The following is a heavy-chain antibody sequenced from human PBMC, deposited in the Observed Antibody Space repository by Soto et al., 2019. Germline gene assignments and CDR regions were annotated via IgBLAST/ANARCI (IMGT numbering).Heavy chain of an antibody. CDR1: GFTFSNYW. CDR3: ARGDCVGGTCYSLAGSFYYYMDV. J-gene: IGHJ6*03. D-gene: IGHD2-15*01. CDR2: INSDGSVS. V-gene: IGHV3-74*02. Sequence: EVQLVESGGGLVQPGGSLRLSCAASGFTFSNYWMYWVRQALGKGLEWVSRINSDGSVSSHADSVRDRLTISRDNVKNTLYLHMDSLRAEDTAVYFCARGDCVGGTCYSLAGSFYYYMDVWGKGTTVTVFS.